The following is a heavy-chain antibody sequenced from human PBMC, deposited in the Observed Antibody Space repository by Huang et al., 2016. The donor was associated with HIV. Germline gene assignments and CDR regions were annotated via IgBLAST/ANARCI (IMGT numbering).Heavy chain of an antibody. CDR3: ARGSLEYSVSSSLDY. J-gene: IGHJ4*02. CDR2: IMPVIDSP. Sequence: QVQLLQSGAEVKKPGSSVKVSCKASGGPFRSYSIAWVRQAPGQGLEGMASIMPVIDSPKYAQKLQGRVRVTADECTSTVYMELRDLRPDDTAVYFCARGSLEYSVSSSLDYWGQGTHVTVSS. V-gene: IGHV1-69*11. CDR1: GGPFRSYS. D-gene: IGHD4-4*01.